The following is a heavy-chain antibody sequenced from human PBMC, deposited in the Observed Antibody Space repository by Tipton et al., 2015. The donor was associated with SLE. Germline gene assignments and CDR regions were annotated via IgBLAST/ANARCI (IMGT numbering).Heavy chain of an antibody. V-gene: IGHV3-30-3*01. Sequence: RSLRLSCAASGFTFSSYAMHWVRQAPGKGLEWVAVISYDGSNKYYADSVKGRFTISRDNSKNTLYLQMNSLRAEDTAVYYCAKEYSSSWYSYYYYGMDVWGQGTTVTVSS. D-gene: IGHD6-13*01. CDR2: ISYDGSNK. CDR1: GFTFSSYA. CDR3: AKEYSSSWYSYYYYGMDV. J-gene: IGHJ6*02.